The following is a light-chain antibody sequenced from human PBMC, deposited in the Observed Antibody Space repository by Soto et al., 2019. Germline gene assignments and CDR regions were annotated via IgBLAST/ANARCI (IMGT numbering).Light chain of an antibody. CDR3: QQRSNWPLMYS. J-gene: IGKJ2*01. CDR1: QSVSSY. Sequence: EIVLTQSPATLSLSPGERDTLSCRASQSVSSYLAWYQQKPGQAPRLLIYDASNRATGIPARFSGSGSGTAFTLTISSLEPEDFAVYYCQQRSNWPLMYSFGQGTKLEIK. CDR2: DAS. V-gene: IGKV3-11*01.